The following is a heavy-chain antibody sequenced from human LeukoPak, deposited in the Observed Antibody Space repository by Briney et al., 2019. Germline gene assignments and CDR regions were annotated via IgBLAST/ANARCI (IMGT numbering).Heavy chain of an antibody. CDR2: INPSVGST. V-gene: IGHV1-46*01. Sequence: ASVKVSFKASGYTFTTYYVHWVRQAPGQGVEWMGIINPSVGSTTYAQKFRGRLTMTRDMSTSTIYMELSSLRSEDTAVYYCARGSRPVYNLLTGKRYFDYWGQRTLLTVSS. CDR3: ARGSRPVYNLLTGKRYFDY. J-gene: IGHJ4*02. CDR1: GYTFTTYY. D-gene: IGHD3-9*01.